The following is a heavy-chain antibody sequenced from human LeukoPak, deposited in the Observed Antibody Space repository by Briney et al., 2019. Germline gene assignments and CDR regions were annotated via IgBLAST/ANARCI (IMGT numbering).Heavy chain of an antibody. CDR1: GVSISSSSYY. CDR3: ARHVLGAFDI. D-gene: IGHD4/OR15-4a*01. CDR2: IYYSGST. J-gene: IGHJ3*02. V-gene: IGHV4-39*01. Sequence: SETLSLTCTVSGVSISSSSYYWGWIRQPPGKGLEWIGSIYYSGSTYYNPSLKSRVTISVDTSKNQFSLKLSSVTAADTAVYYCARHVLGAFDIWGQGTMVTVSS.